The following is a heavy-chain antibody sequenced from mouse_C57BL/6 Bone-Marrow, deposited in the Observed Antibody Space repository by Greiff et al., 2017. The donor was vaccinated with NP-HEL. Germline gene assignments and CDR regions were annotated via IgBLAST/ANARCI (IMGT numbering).Heavy chain of an antibody. CDR1: GYSITSGYD. CDR2: ISYSGST. Sequence: EVHLVESGPGMVKPSQSLSLTCTVTGYSITSGYDWHWIRHFPGNKLEWMGYISYSGSTNYNPSLKSRISITHDTSKNHFFLKLNSVTTEDTATYYCARGGYWYFDVWGTGTTVTVSS. J-gene: IGHJ1*03. D-gene: IGHD1-1*02. V-gene: IGHV3-1*01. CDR3: ARGGYWYFDV.